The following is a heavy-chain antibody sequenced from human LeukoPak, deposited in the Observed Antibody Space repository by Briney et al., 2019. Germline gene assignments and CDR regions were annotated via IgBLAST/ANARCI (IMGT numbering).Heavy chain of an antibody. D-gene: IGHD2/OR15-2a*01. CDR3: ARVGTTSNFYYYYGMDV. J-gene: IGHJ6*02. Sequence: GGSLRLSCSASGFTFSSYAMHWVRQAPGKGLEYVSAITGDGSRTYYADSVKGRFTISRDNAKNTLYLQMNSLRAEDTAVYYCARVGTTSNFYYYYGMDVWGQGTTVTVSS. CDR2: ITGDGSRT. V-gene: IGHV3-64*04. CDR1: GFTFSSYA.